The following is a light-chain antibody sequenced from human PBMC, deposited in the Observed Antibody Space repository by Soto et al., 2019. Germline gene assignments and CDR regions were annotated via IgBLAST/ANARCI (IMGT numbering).Light chain of an antibody. J-gene: IGKJ1*01. CDR2: GAS. V-gene: IGKV3-20*01. Sequence: GLTQSAGTLSLSPGERATLSCRASQSVSSSYLAWYQQKPGQAPRLPIYGASSRATGIPDRFSGSGSGTDFTLTISRLEPEDFAVYYCQQYGSSPWPFGQRTKADI. CDR1: QSVSSSY. CDR3: QQYGSSPWP.